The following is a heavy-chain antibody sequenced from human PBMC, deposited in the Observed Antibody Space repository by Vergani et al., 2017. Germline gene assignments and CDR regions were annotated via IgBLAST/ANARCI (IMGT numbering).Heavy chain of an antibody. Sequence: EVQLVESGGGIVKPGGSLRLSCVASGFSFRNAWMNWVRRTPGKGLEWVSGISWNSGAVDYADSVRGRFTISRDNAKNSLFLEMNSLRFEDTAVYFCTKGSVYYHDSAGHGYDPYTGFDLWGQGTLVTVSS. V-gene: IGHV3-9*01. D-gene: IGHD5-12*01. J-gene: IGHJ3*01. CDR2: ISWNSGAV. CDR1: GFSFRNAW. CDR3: TKGSVYYHDSAGHGYDPYTGFDL.